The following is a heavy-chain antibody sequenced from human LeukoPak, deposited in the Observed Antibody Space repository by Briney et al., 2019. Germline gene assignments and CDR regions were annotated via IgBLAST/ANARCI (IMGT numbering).Heavy chain of an antibody. CDR1: GFRFSSFW. J-gene: IGHJ3*02. D-gene: IGHD3-9*01. V-gene: IGHV3-7*01. CDR3: ARIMDSAGSYDAFDI. CDR2: MKQDGSQI. Sequence: GGSLRLSCAASGFRFSSFWMTWVRQAPGEGLGWVASMKQDGSQISYVDSVKGRFTISRDNAQTSLYLQMSSVRAEDTAVYYCARIMDSAGSYDAFDIWGQGTMVTVSS.